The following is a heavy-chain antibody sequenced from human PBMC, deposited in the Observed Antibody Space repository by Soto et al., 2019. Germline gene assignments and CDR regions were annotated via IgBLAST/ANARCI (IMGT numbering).Heavy chain of an antibody. V-gene: IGHV4-59*01. D-gene: IGHD3-3*01. Sequence: PSETLSLTCTVSGGSISSYYWSWIRQPPGKGLEWIGYIYYSGSTNYNPSLKSRVTISVDTSKNQFSLKLSSVTAADTAVYYCASGGRVYDFWSGPFNYWGQGTLVTVSS. CDR2: IYYSGST. CDR1: GGSISSYY. CDR3: ASGGRVYDFWSGPFNY. J-gene: IGHJ4*02.